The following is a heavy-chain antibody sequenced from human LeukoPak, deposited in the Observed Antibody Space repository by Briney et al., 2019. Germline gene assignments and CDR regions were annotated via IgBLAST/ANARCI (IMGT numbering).Heavy chain of an antibody. V-gene: IGHV3-23*01. CDR3: ARGFGDSFDP. Sequence: GESLRLSCAASGFIFKNYAMNWVRQAPGKGLEWVSAFSGTGDTTFYADSVKGRFTFSRDNTKNTVDLQMDSLRVDDTAVYYCARGFGDSFDPWGQGTLVTVSS. CDR2: FSGTGDTT. D-gene: IGHD3-10*01. CDR1: GFIFKNYA. J-gene: IGHJ5*02.